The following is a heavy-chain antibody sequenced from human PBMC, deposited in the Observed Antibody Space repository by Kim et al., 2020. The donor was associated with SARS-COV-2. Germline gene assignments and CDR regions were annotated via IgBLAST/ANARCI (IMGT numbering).Heavy chain of an antibody. V-gene: IGHV3-11*01. CDR2: ISSSGSAK. CDR3: ARGSYGGAQPHY. Sequence: GGSLRLSCAASEFSFSDYYMTWIRQAPGKGLEWIADISSSGSAKYYADSVKDRFTISRDNAKKSLYLQMDSLGGEDKAMYYCARGSYGGAQPHYWGQGTLVTVTA. J-gene: IGHJ4*02. CDR1: EFSFSDYY. D-gene: IGHD3-16*01.